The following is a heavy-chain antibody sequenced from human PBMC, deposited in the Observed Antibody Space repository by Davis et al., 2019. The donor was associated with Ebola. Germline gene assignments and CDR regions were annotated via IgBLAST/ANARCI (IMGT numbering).Heavy chain of an antibody. V-gene: IGHV1-46*01. Sequence: ASVKVSCKASGYTFTSYYMHWVRQAPGQGLEWMGIINPSGGSTSYAQKFQGRVTMTRDTSTSTVYMELSSLRSEDTAVYYCARAEIMTTVTRRYYYYGMDVWGQGTTVTVSS. D-gene: IGHD4-11*01. CDR1: GYTFTSYY. J-gene: IGHJ6*02. CDR2: INPSGGST. CDR3: ARAEIMTTVTRRYYYYGMDV.